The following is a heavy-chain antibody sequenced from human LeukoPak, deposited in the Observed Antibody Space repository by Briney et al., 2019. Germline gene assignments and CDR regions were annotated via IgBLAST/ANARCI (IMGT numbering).Heavy chain of an antibody. CDR2: IKQDGSEK. Sequence: GGSLRLSCAASGFTFSTYAMSWVRQAPGKGLEWVANIKQDGSEKYYVDSVKGRFTISRDNAKNSLYLQMNSLRAEDTAVYYCARDRPSIAAAVDFDYWGQGTLVTVSS. J-gene: IGHJ4*02. CDR1: GFTFSTYA. CDR3: ARDRPSIAAAVDFDY. V-gene: IGHV3-7*01. D-gene: IGHD6-13*01.